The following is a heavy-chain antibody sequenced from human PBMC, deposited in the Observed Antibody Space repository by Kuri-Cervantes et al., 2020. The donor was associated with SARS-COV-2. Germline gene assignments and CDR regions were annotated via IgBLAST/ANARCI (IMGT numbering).Heavy chain of an antibody. CDR3: AREGIVGATSGMDV. Sequence: GESLKISCAASGFTFSSYAMHWVRQASGKGLEWVAVISYDGSNKYYADSVKGRFTISRDNSKNTLYLQMNSLRAEDTAVYYCAREGIVGATSGMDVWGQGTTVTVSS. CDR2: ISYDGSNK. V-gene: IGHV3-30*04. CDR1: GFTFSSYA. D-gene: IGHD1-26*01. J-gene: IGHJ6*02.